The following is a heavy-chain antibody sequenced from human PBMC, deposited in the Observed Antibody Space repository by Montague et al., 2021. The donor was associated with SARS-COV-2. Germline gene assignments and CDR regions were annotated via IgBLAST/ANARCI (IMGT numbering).Heavy chain of an antibody. Sequence: SETLSLTCTVSGDSMSGYYWSWVRQAPGTGLEWIGYIFYSGSTSYNPSXXSRVTTSIDTSKKQFSLKLTSVTAADTAVYFCAREGGTKSSHWWGAFDSWGHGTLVTVSS. V-gene: IGHV4-59*01. D-gene: IGHD2-15*01. J-gene: IGHJ5*01. CDR3: AREGGTKSSHWWGAFDS. CDR2: IFYSGST. CDR1: GDSMSGYY.